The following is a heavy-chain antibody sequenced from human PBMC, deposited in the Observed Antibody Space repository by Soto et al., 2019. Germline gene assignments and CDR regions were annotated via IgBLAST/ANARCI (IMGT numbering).Heavy chain of an antibody. D-gene: IGHD2-15*01. CDR1: GFSFSNAW. J-gene: IGHJ6*02. V-gene: IGHV3-15*07. CDR3: TTGSVEGV. Sequence: EVQLVESGGGLVKPGGSLRLSCAASGFSFSNAWMNWVRQAPGKGLEWVGRIKRKIDGEATDYAGPVKGRFTVFRDDSKSALYLQMNSLKGDDIAVYYCTTGSVEGVWGQGTTVTVS. CDR2: IKRKIDGEAT.